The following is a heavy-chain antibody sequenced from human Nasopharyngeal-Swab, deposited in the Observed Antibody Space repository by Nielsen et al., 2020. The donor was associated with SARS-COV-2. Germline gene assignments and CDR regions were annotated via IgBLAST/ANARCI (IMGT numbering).Heavy chain of an antibody. D-gene: IGHD3-10*01. Sequence: GESLKISCAASGFTFSSYAMHWVRQAPGKGLEWVAVISYDGSNKYYADSVKGRFTISRDNSKNTLYLQMNSLRAEDTAVNYCARDWAHYYGSGALLLWWFDPWGQGTLVTVSS. V-gene: IGHV3-30-3*01. J-gene: IGHJ5*02. CDR2: ISYDGSNK. CDR1: GFTFSSYA. CDR3: ARDWAHYYGSGALLLWWFDP.